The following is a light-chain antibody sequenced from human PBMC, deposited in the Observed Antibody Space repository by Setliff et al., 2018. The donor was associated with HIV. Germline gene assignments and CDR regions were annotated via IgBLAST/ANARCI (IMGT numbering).Light chain of an antibody. J-gene: IGLJ1*01. CDR2: GVN. Sequence: QSVLTQPASVSGSPGQSITISCTGTSSDIGGSNFVSWYLQHPDKAPKLMIYGVNNRPSGVSNRFSGSKSGNTASLTISGLQAEDEADYYCSSYSSISTQIFGTGTKVTVL. CDR1: SSDIGGSNF. V-gene: IGLV2-14*01. CDR3: SSYSSISTQI.